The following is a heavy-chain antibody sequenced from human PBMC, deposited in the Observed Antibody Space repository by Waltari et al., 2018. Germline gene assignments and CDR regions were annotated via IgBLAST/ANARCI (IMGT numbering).Heavy chain of an antibody. V-gene: IGHV4-34*01. Sequence: QVQLQQWGAGLLKPSETLSLTCAVYGGSFSGYYWSWIRQPPGKGLEWIGEINHSGITNYNPSLKSRVTISVDTSKNQFSLKLSSVTAADTAVYYCARGRITIFGVVIPYYYYGMDVWGQGTTVTVSS. D-gene: IGHD3-3*01. CDR2: INHSGIT. CDR3: ARGRITIFGVVIPYYYYGMDV. CDR1: GGSFSGYY. J-gene: IGHJ6*02.